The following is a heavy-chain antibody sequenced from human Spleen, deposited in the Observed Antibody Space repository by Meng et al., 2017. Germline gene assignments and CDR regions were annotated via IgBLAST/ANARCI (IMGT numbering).Heavy chain of an antibody. D-gene: IGHD3-10*01. CDR1: GGSIRNTKW. CDR3: ARWFGESYYYGMDV. J-gene: IGHJ6*02. Sequence: GSLRLSCAVSGGSIRNTKWWSWVRQSPAKGLEWIGTIYHSGTTYYNPSLKSRVTISVDTSKKQFSLKLSSVTAADTAVYYCARWFGESYYYGMDVWGQGTTVTVSS. V-gene: IGHV4-4*02. CDR2: IYHSGTT.